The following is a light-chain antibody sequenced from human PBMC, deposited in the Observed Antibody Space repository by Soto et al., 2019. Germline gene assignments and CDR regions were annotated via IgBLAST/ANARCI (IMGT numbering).Light chain of an antibody. V-gene: IGKV3-11*01. CDR1: QSVSSY. CDR2: DAA. J-gene: IGKJ3*01. CDR3: QQRSNWRPFT. Sequence: EIVLTQSPATLSLSIGERSTLSCRASQSVSSYVAWSQQKPCHAPWLLLDDAAIRATSIPARCSGSGSGTDCTLTISSLEPKDFAVYYCQQRSNWRPFTFGPRTKTDIK.